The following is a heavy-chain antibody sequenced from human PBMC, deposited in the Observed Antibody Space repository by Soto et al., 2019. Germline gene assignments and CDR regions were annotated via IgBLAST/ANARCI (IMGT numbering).Heavy chain of an antibody. CDR3: ARGWGRIFDY. CDR2: INHSGST. V-gene: IGHV4-34*01. D-gene: IGHD7-27*01. J-gene: IGHJ4*02. Sequence: PSETLSLTCAVYGGSFSGYYWSWIRQPPGKGLEWIGEINHSGSTNYNPSLKSRVTISVDTSKNQFSLKLSSVTAADTAAYYCARGWGRIFDYWGQGTLVTVSS. CDR1: GGSFSGYY.